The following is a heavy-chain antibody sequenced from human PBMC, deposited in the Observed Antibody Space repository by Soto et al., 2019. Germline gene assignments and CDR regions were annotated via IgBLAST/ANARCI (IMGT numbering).Heavy chain of an antibody. CDR1: GGPFSGYY. J-gene: IGHJ5*02. CDR3: ARGGARLTTVTRHVRGWFDP. CDR2: INHSGST. V-gene: IGHV4-34*01. D-gene: IGHD4-17*01. Sequence: QVQLQQWGAGLLKPSETLSLTCAVYGGPFSGYYWSWIRQPPGKGLVWIGEINHSGSTNYNPSLKSRLTISVDTSNNQFSLKLSSVTAADTAVSYCARGGARLTTVTRHVRGWFDPWGQGTLVTVSS.